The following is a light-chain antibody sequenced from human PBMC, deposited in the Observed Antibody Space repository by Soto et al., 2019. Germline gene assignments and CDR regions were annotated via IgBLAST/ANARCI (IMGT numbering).Light chain of an antibody. CDR1: QSISSY. V-gene: IGKV1-39*01. CDR3: QQSYSTPRT. Sequence: DIQMTQSPSSLSASVGDRVTVTCRASQSISSYLNWYQQKPGKAPKLLIYAASSLQSGVPSRFNGSGSGTDFTLTISSLQPEDFATYYCQQSYSTPRTFGQGTKVHIK. CDR2: AAS. J-gene: IGKJ1*01.